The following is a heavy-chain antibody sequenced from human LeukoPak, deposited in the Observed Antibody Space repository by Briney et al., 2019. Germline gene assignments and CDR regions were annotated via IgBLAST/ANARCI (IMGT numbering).Heavy chain of an antibody. CDR2: IYWNGSST. V-gene: IGHV3-20*04. CDR3: ARGGGSGRWGSAFDM. CDR1: GFTFDDYG. J-gene: IGHJ3*02. Sequence: PGGSLRLSCAASGFTFDDYGMSWVRQAPGKGLEWVSDIYWNGSSTGYADSVKGRFTISRDNAKNSLYLQMTSLRAKDTALYYCARGGGSGRWGSAFDMWGQGTMVTVSS. D-gene: IGHD6-19*01.